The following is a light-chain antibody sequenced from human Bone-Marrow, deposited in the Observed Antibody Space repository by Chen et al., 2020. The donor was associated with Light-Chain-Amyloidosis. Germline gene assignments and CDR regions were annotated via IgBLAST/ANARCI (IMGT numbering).Light chain of an antibody. V-gene: IGKV3-15*01. CDR2: GAS. J-gene: IGKJ4*01. CDR3: QQYNQWPPLT. Sequence: EIDLTQSPATLSVSPGEGATLSCRASQNVFINLAWYQQKPGQAPRLLIYGASMRAIGVPARFSGGGSGTEFTLTISRLQPEDSAVYYCQQYNQWPPLTFGGGTKVEI. CDR1: QNVFIN.